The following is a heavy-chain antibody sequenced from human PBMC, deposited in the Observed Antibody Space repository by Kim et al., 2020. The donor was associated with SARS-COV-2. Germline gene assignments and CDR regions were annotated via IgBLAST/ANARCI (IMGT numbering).Heavy chain of an antibody. CDR2: ISGSGGST. V-gene: IGHV3-23*01. Sequence: GGSLRLSCAASGFTFSSYAMSWVRQAPGKGLEWVSAISGSGGSTYYADSVKGRFTISRDNSKNTLYLQMNSLRAEDTAVYYCANHIADYDSSGLHYYYYYGMDVWGQGTTVTVSS. D-gene: IGHD3-22*01. CDR3: ANHIADYDSSGLHYYYYYGMDV. J-gene: IGHJ6*02. CDR1: GFTFSSYA.